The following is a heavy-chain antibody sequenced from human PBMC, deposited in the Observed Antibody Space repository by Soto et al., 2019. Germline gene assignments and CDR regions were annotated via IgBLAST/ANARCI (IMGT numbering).Heavy chain of an antibody. CDR1: GFTFSRYG. CDR2: IWYDGSNK. J-gene: IGHJ4*02. V-gene: IGHV3-33*01. Sequence: QVQLVESGGGVVQPGRSLRLSCAASGFTFSRYGMHWVRQAPGKGLEWVAVIWYDGSNKYYADSVKGRFTISRDNSKNTLYLQMNSLRAEDTAVYYCARSEGYFDYWGQGTLVTVSS. CDR3: ARSEGYFDY.